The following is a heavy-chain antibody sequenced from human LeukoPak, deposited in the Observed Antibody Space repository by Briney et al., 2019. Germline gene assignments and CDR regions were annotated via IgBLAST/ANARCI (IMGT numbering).Heavy chain of an antibody. J-gene: IGHJ5*02. CDR1: GGTFSSYA. CDR3: ARAGGVSSGWSVWFDP. V-gene: IGHV1-69*13. Sequence: ASVKVSCKASGGTFSSYAISWVRRAPGQGLEWMGGIIPIFGTANYAQKFQGRVTITADESTSTAYMELSSLRSEDTAVYYCARAGGVSSGWSVWFDPWGQGTLVTVSS. D-gene: IGHD6-19*01. CDR2: IIPIFGTA.